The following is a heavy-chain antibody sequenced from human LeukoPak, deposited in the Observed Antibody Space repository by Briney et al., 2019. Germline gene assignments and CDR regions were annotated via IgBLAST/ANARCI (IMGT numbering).Heavy chain of an antibody. D-gene: IGHD5-12*01. CDR3: ARERRGYSGYPGNNYFDY. V-gene: IGHV1-69*13. CDR1: GYTFTSYG. Sequence: GASVKVSCKASGYTFTSYGISWVRQAPGQGLEWMGGIIPIFGTANYAQKFQGRVTITADESTSTAYMELSSLRSEDTAVYYCARERRGYSGYPGNNYFDYWGQGTLVTVSS. J-gene: IGHJ4*02. CDR2: IIPIFGTA.